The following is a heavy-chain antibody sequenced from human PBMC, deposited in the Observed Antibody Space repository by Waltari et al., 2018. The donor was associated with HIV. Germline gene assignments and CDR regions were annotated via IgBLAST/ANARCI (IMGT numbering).Heavy chain of an antibody. Sequence: QVQLQESGPGLVKPSETLSLTCNVPSDAVKNDYWNWIRQPPGKELEWMGYIAYSGSTKYGPSLKSRVTMSLVSSKNQFSLKLRSVTAADTAVYFCARGRRWLQFHGHYYFDYWGQGTLVTVSS. CDR1: SDAVKNDY. D-gene: IGHD3-10*01. CDR2: IAYSGST. V-gene: IGHV4-59*02. J-gene: IGHJ4*02. CDR3: ARGRRWLQFHGHYYFDY.